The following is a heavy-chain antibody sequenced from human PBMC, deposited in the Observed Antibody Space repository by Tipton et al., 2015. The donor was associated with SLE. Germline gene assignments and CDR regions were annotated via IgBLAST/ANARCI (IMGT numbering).Heavy chain of an antibody. CDR1: GGSISSYY. CDR2: IYYSGST. J-gene: IGHJ5*02. Sequence: LSLTCTVSGGSISSYYWSWIRQPPGKGLEWIGYIYYSGSTNYNPSLKSRVTISVDTSKNQFSLKRSSVTAADTAVYYCAREEYSSGWTEVHWFDPWGQGTLVTVSS. V-gene: IGHV4-59*01. D-gene: IGHD6-19*01. CDR3: AREEYSSGWTEVHWFDP.